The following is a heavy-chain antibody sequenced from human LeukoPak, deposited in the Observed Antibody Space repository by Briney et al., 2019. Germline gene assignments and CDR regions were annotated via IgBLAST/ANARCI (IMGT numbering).Heavy chain of an antibody. D-gene: IGHD4-17*01. V-gene: IGHV1-69*02. J-gene: IGHJ3*02. Sequence: SVKVSCKASGGTFSSYTISWVRQAPGQGLEWMGRIIPILGIANYAQKFQGRVTITADKSTSTAYMELSSLRSEDTAVYYCAGGPYGDYYAFDIWGQGTMVTVSS. CDR3: AGGPYGDYYAFDI. CDR2: IIPILGIA. CDR1: GGTFSSYT.